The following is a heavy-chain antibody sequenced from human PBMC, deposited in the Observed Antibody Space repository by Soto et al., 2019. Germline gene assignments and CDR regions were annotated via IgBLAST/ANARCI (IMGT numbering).Heavy chain of an antibody. D-gene: IGHD6-13*01. Sequence: GESLKISCVASGFTFSSYSMNWVRQGPGKGLEWVSSISSSSSHTYYADSLKGRFTISRDNAKNSLYLQMNSLRAEDTAVYYCARAQAAGWFDPWGQGTLVTVSS. J-gene: IGHJ5*02. CDR3: ARAQAAGWFDP. CDR1: GFTFSSYS. CDR2: ISSSSSHT. V-gene: IGHV3-21*01.